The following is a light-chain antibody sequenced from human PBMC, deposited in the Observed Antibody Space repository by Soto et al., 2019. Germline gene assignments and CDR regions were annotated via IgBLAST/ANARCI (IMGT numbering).Light chain of an antibody. V-gene: IGKV3-20*01. J-gene: IGKJ2*03. CDR2: GGS. Sequence: EIVLTQSPGTLSLSPGERATLSCRASQSVTSTYLAWYQQRPGQSPRLIIYGGSTRATGFPDRFIAGGSGTAVSLTISRLEPEDSAVYYCHCQQFDSSRIYSFGQGTKLEI. CDR3: QQFDSSRIYS. CDR1: QSVTSTY.